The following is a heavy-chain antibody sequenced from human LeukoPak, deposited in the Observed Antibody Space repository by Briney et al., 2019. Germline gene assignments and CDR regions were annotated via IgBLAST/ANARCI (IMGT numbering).Heavy chain of an antibody. D-gene: IGHD3-10*01. CDR2: INSDGSVI. Sequence: PGGSLRLSCAASGFTFSDYWMHWVRQAPGKGLVWLLRINSDGSVINYADSVEGRFTSSRDNAKNTVYLQMNNLRAEDTAVYYCARGRWLPYGSGSYQDYRGQGTLVTVSS. J-gene: IGHJ4*02. V-gene: IGHV3-74*01. CDR1: GFTFSDYW. CDR3: ARGRWLPYGSGSYQDY.